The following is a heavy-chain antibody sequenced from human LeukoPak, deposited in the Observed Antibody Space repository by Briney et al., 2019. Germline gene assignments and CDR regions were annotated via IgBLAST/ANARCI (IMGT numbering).Heavy chain of an antibody. Sequence: ASVKVSCKASGYTFTGYYMHWVRQAPGQGLEWMGWISAYNGNTNYAQKLQGRVTMTTDTSTSTAYMELRSLRSDGTAVYYCARGGLSTVTNGNFDYWGQGTLVTVSS. CDR1: GYTFTGYY. CDR3: ARGGLSTVTNGNFDY. V-gene: IGHV1-18*04. J-gene: IGHJ4*02. CDR2: ISAYNGNT. D-gene: IGHD4-17*01.